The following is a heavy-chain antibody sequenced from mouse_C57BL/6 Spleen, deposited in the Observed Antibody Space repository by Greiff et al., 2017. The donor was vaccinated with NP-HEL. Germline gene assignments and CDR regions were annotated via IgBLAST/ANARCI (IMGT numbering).Heavy chain of an antibody. V-gene: IGHV3-6*01. D-gene: IGHD2-4*01. J-gene: IGHJ4*01. CDR3: ARALYYDYPYAMDY. CDR1: GYSITSGYY. CDR2: ISYDGSN. Sequence: EVKLQESGPGLVKPSQSLSLTCSVTGYSITSGYYWNWIRQFPGNKLEWMGYISYDGSNNYNPSLKNRISITRDTSKNQFFLKLNSVTTEDTATYYCARALYYDYPYAMDYWGQGTSVTVSS.